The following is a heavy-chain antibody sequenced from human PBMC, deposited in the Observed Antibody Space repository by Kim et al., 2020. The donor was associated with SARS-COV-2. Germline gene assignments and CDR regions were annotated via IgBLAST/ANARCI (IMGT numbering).Heavy chain of an antibody. Sequence: GGSLRLSCAASGFTFRSYSMSWVRQAPGKGLEWFSSSSSSGDYTVYADSMKGRLTISRDNAKKSLYQQMNSLRGEDTAVYYCARDIVILGGMAVWGQGTTVTVYS. J-gene: IGHJ6*02. CDR1: GFTFRSYS. V-gene: IGHV3-21*01. CDR2: SSSSGDYT. CDR3: ARDIVILGGMAV. D-gene: IGHD3-22*01.